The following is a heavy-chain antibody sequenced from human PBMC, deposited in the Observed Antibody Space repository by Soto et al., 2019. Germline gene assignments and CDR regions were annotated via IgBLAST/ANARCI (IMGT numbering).Heavy chain of an antibody. CDR3: AKSGGFFRPSPGYFDY. CDR1: GFTFTGHY. D-gene: IGHD2-15*01. V-gene: IGHV1-2*02. J-gene: IGHJ4*02. CDR2: INPNSGGT. Sequence: ASVKVSCKASGFTFTGHYIHWVRQAPGQGLEWMGWINPNSGGTSYAQKFQGRLTMTTDTSITTAYMELSRLSSDDTAFYYCAKSGGFFRPSPGYFDYWGQGTLVTVSS.